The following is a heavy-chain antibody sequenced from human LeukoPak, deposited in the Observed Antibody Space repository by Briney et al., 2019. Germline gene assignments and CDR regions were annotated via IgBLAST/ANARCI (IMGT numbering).Heavy chain of an antibody. CDR2: IDTNTGNP. V-gene: IGHV7-4-1*02. CDR1: GYTFTSYP. D-gene: IGHD3-9*01. Sequence: EASVKVSCKASGYTFTSYPMNWVRQAPGQGLEWMGRIDTNTGNPTYAQGFTGRFVFSLDTSASTAYLQISSLKAEDTAVYYCARDLTPHYDLFIGYSTGDYWGQGTLVTVSS. J-gene: IGHJ4*02. CDR3: ARDLTPHYDLFIGYSTGDY.